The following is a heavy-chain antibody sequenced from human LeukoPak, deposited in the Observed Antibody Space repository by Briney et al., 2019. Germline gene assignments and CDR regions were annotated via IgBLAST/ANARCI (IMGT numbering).Heavy chain of an antibody. CDR2: IKQDGSEK. CDR1: GFTFSSYW. J-gene: IGHJ6*03. V-gene: IGHV3-7*01. D-gene: IGHD3-3*01. Sequence: GGSLRLSCAASGFTFSSYWMSWVRQAPGKGLEWVANIKQDGSEKYYVDSVKGRFTISRDNAKNSLYLQMNSLRAEDTAVYYCARELRFLEWFGNMDVWGKGTTVTVS. CDR3: ARELRFLEWFGNMDV.